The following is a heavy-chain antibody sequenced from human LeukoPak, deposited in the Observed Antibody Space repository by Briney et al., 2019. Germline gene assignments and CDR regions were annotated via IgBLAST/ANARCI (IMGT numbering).Heavy chain of an antibody. CDR2: IYYSGST. CDR1: GGSISSYY. CDR3: ARICSSSCYGAFDI. J-gene: IGHJ3*02. D-gene: IGHD6-13*01. Sequence: PSETLSLTCTVSGGSISSYYWSWIRQPPGKGLEWIEYIYYSGSTNYNPSLKSQVTISVDTSKNQFSLKLSSVTAADTAVYYCARICSSSCYGAFDIWGQGTMVTVSS. V-gene: IGHV4-59*01.